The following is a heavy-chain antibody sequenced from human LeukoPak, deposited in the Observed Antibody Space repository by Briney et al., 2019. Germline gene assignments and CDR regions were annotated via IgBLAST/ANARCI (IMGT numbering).Heavy chain of an antibody. Sequence: GGSMRLSCAASAFTFSRYSMNWVRQAPGKGMEWVSYISSGTSTIYYADSVKGRFTISRDNAMNSLSLQMNSLRAEDTAVYYCARGTSSSDYSRLYYFDYWGQGTLVTVSS. J-gene: IGHJ4*02. CDR2: ISSGTSTI. V-gene: IGHV3-48*01. CDR3: ARGTSSSDYSRLYYFDY. D-gene: IGHD3-22*01. CDR1: AFTFSRYS.